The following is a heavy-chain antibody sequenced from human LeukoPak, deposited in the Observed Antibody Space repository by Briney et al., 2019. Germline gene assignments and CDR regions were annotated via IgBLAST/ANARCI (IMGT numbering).Heavy chain of an antibody. J-gene: IGHJ4*02. CDR3: ARGYGYFDWYFDC. D-gene: IGHD3-9*01. CDR1: GFTFSSYS. Sequence: GGSLRLSCAASGFTFSSYSMNWVRQAPGKGLEWVSSITRSSTSTYYTDSVRGRFTISRDNAKNSLYLQMNSLRAEDTAVYYCARGYGYFDWYFDCWGQGTLVTVSS. CDR2: ITRSSTST. V-gene: IGHV3-21*01.